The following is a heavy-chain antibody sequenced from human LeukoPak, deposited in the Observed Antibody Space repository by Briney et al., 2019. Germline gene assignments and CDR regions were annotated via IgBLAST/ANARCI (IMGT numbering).Heavy chain of an antibody. CDR1: GFTFTSSA. CDR2: IVVGSGNT. Sequence: SVKVSCKASGFTFTSSAVQWVRQARGQRLEWIGWIVVGSGNTNYAQKFQERVTITRDMSTSTAYMELSSLRSEDTAVYYCAATTPGSYYYYYMDVWGKGTTVTVSS. J-gene: IGHJ6*03. D-gene: IGHD2-15*01. CDR3: AATTPGSYYYYYMDV. V-gene: IGHV1-58*01.